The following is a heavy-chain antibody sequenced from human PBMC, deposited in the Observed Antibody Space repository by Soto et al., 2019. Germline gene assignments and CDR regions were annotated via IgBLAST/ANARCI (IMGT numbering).Heavy chain of an antibody. J-gene: IGHJ4*02. CDR3: AREGDDYNYDY. Sequence: ASVKVSCQASGGTFSSYAISWMRHSPGQGPEWMGSINPNTGGTNYARKFQGWVTMTRDTSISTAYMELSSLRSNDTAIYYCAREGDDYNYDYWGQGTQVTVSS. CDR2: INPNTGGT. CDR1: GGTFSSYA. V-gene: IGHV1-2*04. D-gene: IGHD4-4*01.